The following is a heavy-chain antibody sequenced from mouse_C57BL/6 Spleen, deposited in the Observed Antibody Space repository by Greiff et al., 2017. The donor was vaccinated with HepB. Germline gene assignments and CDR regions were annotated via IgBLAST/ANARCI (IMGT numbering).Heavy chain of an antibody. CDR3: ARDDPMDY. V-gene: IGHV5-17*01. CDR2: ISSGSSTI. J-gene: IGHJ4*01. CDR1: GFTFSDYG. D-gene: IGHD2-3*01. Sequence: EVKLQESGGGLVKPGGSLKLSCAASGFTFSDYGMHWVRQAPEKGLEWVAYISSGSSTIYYADTVKGRFTISRDNAKNTLCLQMTSLRSEDTAMYYCARDDPMDYWGQGTSVTVSS.